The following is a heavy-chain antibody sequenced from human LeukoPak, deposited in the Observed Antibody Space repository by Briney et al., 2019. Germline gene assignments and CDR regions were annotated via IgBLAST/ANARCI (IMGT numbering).Heavy chain of an antibody. CDR1: GFTSHA. D-gene: IGHD4-23*01. CDR2: ISWNSGTI. CDR3: AKSYINYGGNSADAFDI. Sequence: GRSLRLSCVASGFTSHAMHWVRQSPGKGLEWVSGISWNSGTIGYADSVKGRFTVSRDNAKNSVYLQMNSLRAEDMALYYCAKSYINYGGNSADAFDIWGQGTMVTVSS. V-gene: IGHV3-9*02. J-gene: IGHJ3*02.